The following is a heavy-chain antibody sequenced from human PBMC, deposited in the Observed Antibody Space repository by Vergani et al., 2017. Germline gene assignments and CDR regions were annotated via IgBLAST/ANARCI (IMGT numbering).Heavy chain of an antibody. V-gene: IGHV1-69*02. J-gene: IGHJ5*02. D-gene: IGHD6-13*01. CDR1: GGTFSSYT. Sequence: QVQLVQSGAEVKKPGSSVKVSCKASGGTFSSYTISWVRQAPGQGLEWMGRIIPILGIANYAQKFQGRVTITADKSTSTAYMELSSLRSDDTAVYYCAGSIAAADFDPWGQGTLVTVSS. CDR3: AGSIAAADFDP. CDR2: IIPILGIA.